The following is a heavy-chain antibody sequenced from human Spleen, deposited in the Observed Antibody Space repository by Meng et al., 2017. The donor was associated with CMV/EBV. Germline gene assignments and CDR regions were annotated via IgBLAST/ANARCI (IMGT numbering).Heavy chain of an antibody. CDR2: ISSSSSYI. D-gene: IGHD3-3*01. CDR1: GFTFSSYS. V-gene: IGHV3-21*01. CDR3: ARAYYDFWSGRGYYFDY. Sequence: GESLKISCAASGFTFSSYSMNWVRQAPGKGLEWVSSISSSSSYIYYADSVKGRFTISRDNAKNSLYLQMNSLRAEDTAVYYCARAYYDFWSGRGYYFDYWGQGTLVTVSS. J-gene: IGHJ4*02.